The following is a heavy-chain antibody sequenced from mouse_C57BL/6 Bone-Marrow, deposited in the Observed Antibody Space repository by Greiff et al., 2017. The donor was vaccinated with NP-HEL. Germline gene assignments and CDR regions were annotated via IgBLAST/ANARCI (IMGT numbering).Heavy chain of an antibody. V-gene: IGHV1-59*01. D-gene: IGHD2-2*01. CDR2: IDPSDGYT. Sequence: VQLQQPGAELVRPGTSVKLSCKASGYTFTSYWMHWVKQRPGQGLEWIGVIDPSDGYTNYNQKFKGKATLTVDKSSSTAYMQLSSLTAEDSAFYYGARVSTMVRWFADGGQGTRVTVSA. CDR1: GYTFTSYW. J-gene: IGHJ3*01. CDR3: ARVSTMVRWFAD.